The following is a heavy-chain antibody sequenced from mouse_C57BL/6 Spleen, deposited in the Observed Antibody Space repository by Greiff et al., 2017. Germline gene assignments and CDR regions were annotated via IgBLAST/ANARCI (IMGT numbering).Heavy chain of an antibody. D-gene: IGHD1-1*01. Sequence: QVHVKQPGAELVMPGASVKLSCKASGYTFTSYWMHWVKQRPGQGLEWIGEIDPSDSYTNYNQKFKGKSTLTVDKSSITAYMQLSSLTSEDSAVYYCARAGYYGSSPWFAYWGQGTLVTVSA. CDR3: ARAGYYGSSPWFAY. CDR2: IDPSDSYT. V-gene: IGHV1-69*01. CDR1: GYTFTSYW. J-gene: IGHJ3*01.